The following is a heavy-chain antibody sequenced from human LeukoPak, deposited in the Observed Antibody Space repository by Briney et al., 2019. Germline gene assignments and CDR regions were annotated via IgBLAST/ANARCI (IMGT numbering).Heavy chain of an antibody. CDR1: DGSLSGYY. CDR2: INHSGST. CDR3: ASRGR. V-gene: IGHV4-34*01. J-gene: IGHJ4*02. Sequence: SETLSLTCAVYDGSLSGYYWGWIRQPPGKGLEWIGEINHSGSTNYNPSLKSRVSISIDTSKNQFSLNLTSVTAADTAVYYCASRGRWGQGTLVTVYS. D-gene: IGHD1-26*01.